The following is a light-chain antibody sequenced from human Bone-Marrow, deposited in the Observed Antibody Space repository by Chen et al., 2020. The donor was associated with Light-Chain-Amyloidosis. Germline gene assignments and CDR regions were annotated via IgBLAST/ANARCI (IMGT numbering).Light chain of an antibody. V-gene: IGLV3-21*02. CDR2: DDS. Sequence: SYVLTQPSSVSVAPGQTATIACGGNNIGSTSVHWYQQTPGQAPLLVVYDDSYRPSGIPERLSGSNSWNTATLTIIRVEAGDEADYYCQVWDRSSDRTVFGGGTKLTFL. J-gene: IGLJ3*02. CDR1: NIGSTS. CDR3: QVWDRSSDRTV.